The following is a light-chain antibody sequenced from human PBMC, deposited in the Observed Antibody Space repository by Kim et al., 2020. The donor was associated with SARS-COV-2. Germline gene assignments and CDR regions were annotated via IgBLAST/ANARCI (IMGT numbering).Light chain of an antibody. V-gene: IGKV2-28*01. CDR2: LGS. J-gene: IGKJ1*01. CDR3: MQPLQTPRT. Sequence: DIVMTQSPLSLPVTPGEPASISCRSSQSLLHSNGYNYLDWYLQKPGQSPQLLIYLGSNRASGVPDRFSGSGSGTDFTLKISRVEAEDVGVYYCMQPLQTPRTFRQGTKVDIK. CDR1: QSLLHSNGYNY.